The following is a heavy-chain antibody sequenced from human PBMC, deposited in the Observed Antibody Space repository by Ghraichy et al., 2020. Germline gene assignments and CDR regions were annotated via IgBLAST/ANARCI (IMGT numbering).Heavy chain of an antibody. CDR2: IIPIFGTA. CDR3: RGSYYSGNYFDY. CDR1: GGTFSSYA. Sequence: PVKVSCKASGGTFSSYAISWVRQAPGQGLEWMGGIIPIFGTANYAQKFQGRVTITADESTSTAYMELSSLRSEDTAVYYCRGSYYSGNYFDYWGQGTLVTVSS. D-gene: IGHD1-26*01. J-gene: IGHJ4*02. V-gene: IGHV1-69*13.